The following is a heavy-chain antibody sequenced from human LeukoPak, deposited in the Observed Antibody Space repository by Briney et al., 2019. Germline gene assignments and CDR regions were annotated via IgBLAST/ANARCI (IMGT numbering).Heavy chain of an antibody. Sequence: QPGGSLRLSCAASGFTFSIYAMSWVRQAQGKGLEWVSAIHADGTPTYDADSVKGRFTISRDNSKNTLYLQMNSLRAEDTAIYYCAKDQATRGNYYGRAFDIWGQGTMVTVSS. CDR1: GFTFSIYA. V-gene: IGHV3-23*01. D-gene: IGHD3-22*01. CDR2: IHADGTPT. J-gene: IGHJ3*02. CDR3: AKDQATRGNYYGRAFDI.